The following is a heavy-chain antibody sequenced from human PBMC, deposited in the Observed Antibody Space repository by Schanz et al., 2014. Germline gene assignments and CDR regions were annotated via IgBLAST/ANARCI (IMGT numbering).Heavy chain of an antibody. Sequence: EVQLLESGGGLVQPGGSLRLSCIGSGFTFRSYALGWVRQAPGKGLEWVSLVSASGGGPFYADSVKGRFTISRDNSRNTLYLQINNLRAEDTAVYYCAYYDVLTGFDYWGQGTLXIVSS. D-gene: IGHD3-9*01. CDR3: AYYDVLTGFDY. CDR2: VSASGGGP. V-gene: IGHV3-23*01. J-gene: IGHJ4*02. CDR1: GFTFRSYA.